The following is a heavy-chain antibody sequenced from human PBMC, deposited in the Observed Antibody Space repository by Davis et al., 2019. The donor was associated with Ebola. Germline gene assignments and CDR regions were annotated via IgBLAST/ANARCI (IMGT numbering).Heavy chain of an antibody. J-gene: IGHJ5*02. CDR2: MYYTGSA. V-gene: IGHV4-39*01. D-gene: IGHD5-12*01. Sequence: MPSETLSLTCTVSGGSISSSSYYWGWIRQPPGKGLEWIGTMYYTGSAYYNPSLQSRVTISVDTSKNQFSLKLSSVTAADTAVYYCARTGLGWFDPWGQGTLVTVSS. CDR1: GGSISSSSYY. CDR3: ARTGLGWFDP.